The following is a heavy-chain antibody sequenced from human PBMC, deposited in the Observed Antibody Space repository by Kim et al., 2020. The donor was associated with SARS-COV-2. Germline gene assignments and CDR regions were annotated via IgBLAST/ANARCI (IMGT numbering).Heavy chain of an antibody. CDR1: GGSISSYY. V-gene: IGHV4-59*01. CDR2: IYYSGST. Sequence: SETLSLTCTVSGGSISSYYWSWIRQPPGKGLEWIGYIYYSGSTNYNPSLKSRVTISVDTSKNQFSLKLSSVTAADTAVYYCARDYYYYDSSGPYFDYWGQGTLVTVSS. D-gene: IGHD3-22*01. J-gene: IGHJ4*02. CDR3: ARDYYYYDSSGPYFDY.